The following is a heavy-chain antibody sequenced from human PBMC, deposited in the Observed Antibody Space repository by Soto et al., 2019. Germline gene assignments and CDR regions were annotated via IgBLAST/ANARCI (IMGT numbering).Heavy chain of an antibody. CDR3: ATDRPFYDILTGLYYYYGMDV. V-gene: IGHV1-2*04. D-gene: IGHD3-9*01. CDR1: GYTFTGYY. CDR2: INPNSGGT. Sequence: ASVKVSCKASGYTFTGYYMHWVRQAPGQGLEWMGWINPNSGGTKYAQKFQGWVIMTRDTSISTAYMELSRLRSDDTAVYYCATDRPFYDILTGLYYYYGMDVWGQGTTVTVSS. J-gene: IGHJ6*02.